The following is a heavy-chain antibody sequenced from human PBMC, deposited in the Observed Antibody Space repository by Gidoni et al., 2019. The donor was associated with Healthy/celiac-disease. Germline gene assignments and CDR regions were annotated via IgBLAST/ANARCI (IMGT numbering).Heavy chain of an antibody. V-gene: IGHV4-4*07. CDR1: GGSISRYY. J-gene: IGHJ6*02. D-gene: IGHD3-9*01. CDR2: IYTRGST. CDR3: ARDWGPAYYDILTGSYYYGMDV. Sequence: QVQLQASGPGLVKPSDTLSLTCTVSGGSISRYYWSWIRQPAGKGLEWIGRIYTRGSTNYNPSLKSRVTMSVDTSKNQFSLKLSSVTAADTAVYYCARDWGPAYYDILTGSYYYGMDVWGQGTTVTVSS.